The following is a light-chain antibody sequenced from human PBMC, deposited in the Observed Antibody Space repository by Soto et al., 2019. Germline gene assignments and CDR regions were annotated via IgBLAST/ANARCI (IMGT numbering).Light chain of an antibody. V-gene: IGLV1-51*01. Sequence: SLCSGSSSNVGINDVSWYQHVPGTAPRLLIYDSYKRPSGIPDRFSGSKSGTSATLGITGLQTGDEGDYYCATWDTSQRGVIFGGGTKVTVL. CDR2: DSY. CDR1: SSNVGIND. CDR3: ATWDTSQRGVI. J-gene: IGLJ2*01.